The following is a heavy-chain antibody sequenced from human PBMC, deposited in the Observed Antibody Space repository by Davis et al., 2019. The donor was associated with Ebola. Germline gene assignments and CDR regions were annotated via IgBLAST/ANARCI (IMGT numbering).Heavy chain of an antibody. Sequence: PGGSLRLSCAASGFTFSSYWMSWVRQAPGKGLEWVANIKQDGSEKYYVDSVKGRFTISRDNAKNSLYLQMNSLRAEDTAVYYCARDTPLMEWELLPPYYYYGMDVWGQGTTVTVSS. V-gene: IGHV3-7*01. J-gene: IGHJ6*02. D-gene: IGHD1-26*01. CDR3: ARDTPLMEWELLPPYYYYGMDV. CDR1: GFTFSSYW. CDR2: IKQDGSEK.